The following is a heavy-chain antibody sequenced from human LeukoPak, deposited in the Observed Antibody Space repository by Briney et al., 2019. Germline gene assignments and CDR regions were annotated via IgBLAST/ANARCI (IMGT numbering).Heavy chain of an antibody. D-gene: IGHD5-18*01. CDR3: ALYSYGNFDY. CDR1: GGSFSGYY. V-gene: IGHV4-34*01. CDR2: INHSGST. J-gene: IGHJ4*02. Sequence: SETLSLTCAVYGGSFSGYYWSWIRQPPGKGLEWIGEINHSGSTNYSPSLKSRVTISVDTSKNQFSLKLSSVTAADTAVYYCALYSYGNFDYWGQGTLVTVSS.